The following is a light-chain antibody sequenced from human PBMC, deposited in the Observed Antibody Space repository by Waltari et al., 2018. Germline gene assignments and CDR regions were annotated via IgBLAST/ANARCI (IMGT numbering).Light chain of an antibody. CDR3: QNYVRLPAT. CDR2: NTY. J-gene: IGKJ1*01. CDR1: QSVARA. Sequence: ELVLPPSPGTLSLSPGERATLSCRASQSVARALAWYQQKPGQPPRLLIYNTYTRATGVPARFSGGGSGTDFSLTISRLEPEDFAVYYCQNYVRLPATFGQGTKVEIK. V-gene: IGKV3-20*01.